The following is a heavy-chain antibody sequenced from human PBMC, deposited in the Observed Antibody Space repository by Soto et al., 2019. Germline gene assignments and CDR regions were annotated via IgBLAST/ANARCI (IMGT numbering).Heavy chain of an antibody. CDR2: ISGSSATI. J-gene: IGHJ4*02. CDR1: GFSGFTFNTYA. V-gene: IGHV3-23*01. D-gene: IGHD2-2*01. CDR3: AKDQVEYCSSSACFGAFDC. Sequence: GGSLRLSCAGSGFSGFTFNTYAMSWVRQAPGKGLAWVSVISGSSATIYYADSVKGRFSISRDNSKNTVYLQMNNLRPDDKAVYYCAKDQVEYCSSSACFGAFDCWGQGIRVTVSS.